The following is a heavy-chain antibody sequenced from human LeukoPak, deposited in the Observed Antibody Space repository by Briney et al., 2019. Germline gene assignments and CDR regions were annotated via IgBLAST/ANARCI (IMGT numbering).Heavy chain of an antibody. D-gene: IGHD3-10*01. J-gene: IGHJ4*02. CDR3: ARADYYYGSGGFDY. V-gene: IGHV4-59*12. Sequence: SETLSLTCTVSGDSISSYYWSWIRQPPGKGLEWVGFIYYSGSTNYNPSLKSRVTISVDTSKNQFSLKLSSVTAADTAVYFCARADYYYGSGGFDYWGQGTLVIVSS. CDR2: IYYSGST. CDR1: GDSISSYY.